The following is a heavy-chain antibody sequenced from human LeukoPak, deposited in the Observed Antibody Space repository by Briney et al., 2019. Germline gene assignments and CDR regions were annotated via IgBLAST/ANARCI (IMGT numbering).Heavy chain of an antibody. CDR2: IYRGGNT. J-gene: IGHJ4*02. CDR3: AGSSSWRLFDY. V-gene: IGHV3-66*01. Sequence: SGGSLRLSCAASGFTVSSNYMSWVRQAPGKGLEWVSVIYRGGNTYYADSVEGRFTISRDNSRDTLYLQMSSLRAEDTAVYYCAGSSSWRLFDYWGQGTVVTVSS. CDR1: GFTVSSNY. D-gene: IGHD6-13*01.